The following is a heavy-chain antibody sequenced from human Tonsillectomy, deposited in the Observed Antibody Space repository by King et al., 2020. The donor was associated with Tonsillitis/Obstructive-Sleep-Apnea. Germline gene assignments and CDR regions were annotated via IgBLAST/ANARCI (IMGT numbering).Heavy chain of an antibody. CDR2: IYYSGST. CDR1: GGSISSYY. CDR3: ASRTTVVTPGYFQH. J-gene: IGHJ1*01. D-gene: IGHD4-23*01. Sequence: LQLQESGPGLVKPSETLSLTCTVSGGSISSYYWSWIRQPPGKGLEWIGSIYYSGSTNYNASLKSRVTISVDTSKNQFSLKLSSVTAADTAVYYCASRTTVVTPGYFQHWGQGTLGTVSS. V-gene: IGHV4-59*08.